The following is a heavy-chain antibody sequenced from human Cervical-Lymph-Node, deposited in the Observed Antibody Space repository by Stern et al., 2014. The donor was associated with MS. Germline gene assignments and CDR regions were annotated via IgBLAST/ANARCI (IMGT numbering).Heavy chain of an antibody. D-gene: IGHD5-12*01. Sequence: EVQLLQSGGGLVQPGGSLRLSCAASGFTFSSYAMSWVRQAPGKGLEWVSAISGSGGSTYYADSVKGRFTISRDNSKNTLYLQMNSLRAEDTAVYYCAKAGYSGYKTPVYFDYWGQGTLVTVSS. CDR3: AKAGYSGYKTPVYFDY. V-gene: IGHV3-23*01. J-gene: IGHJ4*02. CDR1: GFTFSSYA. CDR2: ISGSGGST.